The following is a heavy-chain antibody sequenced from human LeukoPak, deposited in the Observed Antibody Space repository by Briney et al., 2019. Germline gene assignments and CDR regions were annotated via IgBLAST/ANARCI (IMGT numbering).Heavy chain of an antibody. J-gene: IGHJ4*02. CDR3: AKPTRGSGGSFLIDY. CDR1: GFSFSSYG. V-gene: IGHV3-33*06. Sequence: PGGSLRLSCAASGFSFSSYGMHWVRQAPGKGLEWVAVIWDDGSYKYYADSVKGRFTISRDNSKNTLYVQMNSLRAEDTAVYYCAKPTRGSGGSFLIDYWGQGTLVTVSS. CDR2: IWDDGSYK. D-gene: IGHD2-15*01.